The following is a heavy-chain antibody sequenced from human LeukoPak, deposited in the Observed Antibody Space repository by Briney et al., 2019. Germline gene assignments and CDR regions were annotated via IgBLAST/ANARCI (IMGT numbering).Heavy chain of an antibody. D-gene: IGHD5-18*01. CDR2: ISAYNGNT. V-gene: IGHV1-18*01. CDR3: ARDIAADTAMVTKRVDY. J-gene: IGHJ4*02. CDR1: VYTFTSYG. Sequence: ASVKVSCKASVYTFTSYGISWVRQATGQGLEWMGWISAYNGNTNYAQKLQGRVTLTTDTSTSTAYMELRSLRSDDTAVYYCARDIAADTAMVTKRVDYWGQGTLVTVSS.